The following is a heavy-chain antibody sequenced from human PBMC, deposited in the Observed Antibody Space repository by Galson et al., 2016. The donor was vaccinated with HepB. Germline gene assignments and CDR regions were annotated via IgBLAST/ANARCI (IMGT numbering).Heavy chain of an antibody. Sequence: SETLSLTCAVYGGSFSGFYWSWIRQPPGKGLEWIGEINHTGTTKYNPSLKSRVTVSVDTSKNQFSLKVRSVTAADRALYYCARGVMGATTIPFFDSWGQGTQVTVSS. V-gene: IGHV4-34*01. CDR1: GGSFSGFY. D-gene: IGHD1-26*01. J-gene: IGHJ4*02. CDR3: ARGVMGATTIPFFDS. CDR2: INHTGTT.